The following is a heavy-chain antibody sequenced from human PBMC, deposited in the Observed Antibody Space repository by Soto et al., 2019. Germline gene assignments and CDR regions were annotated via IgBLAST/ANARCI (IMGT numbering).Heavy chain of an antibody. J-gene: IGHJ4*02. Sequence: ASVKVYCKASGYTFSSNYIHWVRQAPGQGLEWMGVINPNGGTTGYAQKFQGRVTMTRDTSTSTVYMELSSLRSEDTAVYYCARDLASETGSTYWGQGSLVTVSS. CDR3: ARDLASETGSTY. V-gene: IGHV1-46*01. CDR2: INPNGGTT. D-gene: IGHD1-7*01. CDR1: GYTFSSNY.